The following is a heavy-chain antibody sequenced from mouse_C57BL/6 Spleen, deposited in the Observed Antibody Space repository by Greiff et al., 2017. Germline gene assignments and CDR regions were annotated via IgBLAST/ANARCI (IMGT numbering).Heavy chain of an antibody. Sequence: EVKLMESEGGLVQPGSSMKLSCTASGFTFSDYYMAWVRQVPEKGLEWVANINYDGSSTYYLDSLKSRFIISRDNAKNILYLQMSSLKSEDTATYYCARDRRLPYAMDYWGQGTSVTVSS. CDR2: INYDGSST. D-gene: IGHD2-2*01. V-gene: IGHV5-16*01. J-gene: IGHJ4*01. CDR3: ARDRRLPYAMDY. CDR1: GFTFSDYY.